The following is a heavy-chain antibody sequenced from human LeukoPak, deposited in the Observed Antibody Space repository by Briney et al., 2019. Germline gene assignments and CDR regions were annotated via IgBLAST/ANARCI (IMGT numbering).Heavy chain of an antibody. V-gene: IGHV1-69*13. CDR1: GGTFSSYA. CDR2: IIPIFGTA. J-gene: IGHJ6*02. D-gene: IGHD5-12*01. Sequence: ASVKVSCKASGGTFSSYAISWVRQAPGQGLEWMGGIIPIFGTANYAQKFQGRVTITADESTSTAYMELSSLRSEDTAVYYCARRPYSGYYYYGMDVWGQGTTVTVSS. CDR3: ARRPYSGYYYYGMDV.